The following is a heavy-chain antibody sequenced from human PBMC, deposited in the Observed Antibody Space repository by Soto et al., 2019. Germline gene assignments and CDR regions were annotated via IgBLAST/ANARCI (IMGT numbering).Heavy chain of an antibody. V-gene: IGHV4-59*01. CDR3: ARARGIAAAGTPDYYYGMDV. D-gene: IGHD6-13*01. Sequence: QVQLQESGPGLVKPSETLSLTCTVSGGSISSYYWSWIRQPPGKGLEWIGYIYYSGSTNYNPSPKSRVTISVDTSKNQFSLKLSSVTAADTAVYYCARARGIAAAGTPDYYYGMDVWGQGTTVTVSS. J-gene: IGHJ6*02. CDR2: IYYSGST. CDR1: GGSISSYY.